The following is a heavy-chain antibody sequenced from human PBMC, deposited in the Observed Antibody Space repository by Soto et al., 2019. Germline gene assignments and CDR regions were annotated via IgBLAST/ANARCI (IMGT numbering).Heavy chain of an antibody. Sequence: GASVKVSCKASGGTFSSYAISWVRQAPGQGLEWMGGIIPIFGTANYAQKFQGGVTITADESTSTAYMELSSLRSEDTAVYYCGWGNIVATIGPGYYYGMDVWGQGTTVTVSS. V-gene: IGHV1-69*13. J-gene: IGHJ6*02. CDR2: IIPIFGTA. CDR1: GGTFSSYA. D-gene: IGHD5-12*01. CDR3: GWGNIVATIGPGYYYGMDV.